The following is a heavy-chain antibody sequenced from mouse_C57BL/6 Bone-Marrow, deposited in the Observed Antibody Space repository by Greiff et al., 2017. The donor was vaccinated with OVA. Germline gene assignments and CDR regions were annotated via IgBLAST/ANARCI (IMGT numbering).Heavy chain of an antibody. CDR1: GYTFTSYW. Sequence: QVQLKQPGTELVKPGASVKLSCKASGYTFTSYWMHWVKQRPGQGLEWIGNINPSNGGTNYNEKFKSKATLTVDKSSSTAYMQLSSLTYEDSAVYYCSRGVRGYYAMDYWCQGTSDTVSS. D-gene: IGHD2-13*01. J-gene: IGHJ4*01. CDR3: SRGVRGYYAMDY. V-gene: IGHV1-53*01. CDR2: INPSNGGT.